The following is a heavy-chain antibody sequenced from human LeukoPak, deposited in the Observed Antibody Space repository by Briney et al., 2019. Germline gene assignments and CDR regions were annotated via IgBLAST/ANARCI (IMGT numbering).Heavy chain of an antibody. V-gene: IGHV4-39*07. CDR1: GGSISSSSYY. J-gene: IGHJ4*02. CDR3: ARGGDYYDSSGYYQW. CDR2: IYYSGST. Sequence: SETLSLTCTVSGGSISSSSYYWGWIRQPPGKGLEWIGSIYYSGSTYYNPSLKSRVTISVDTSKNQFSLKLSSVTAADTAVYYCARGGDYYDSSGYYQWGGQGTLVTVSS. D-gene: IGHD3-22*01.